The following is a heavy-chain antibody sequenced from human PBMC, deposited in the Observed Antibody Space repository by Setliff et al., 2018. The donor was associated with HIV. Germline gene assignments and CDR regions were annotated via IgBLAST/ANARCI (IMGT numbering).Heavy chain of an antibody. CDR2: INPSGGST. J-gene: IGHJ6*02. D-gene: IGHD1-26*01. CDR1: GYTFTSYY. Sequence: ASVKVSCQASGYTFTSYYRHWVRQAPGQGLEWMGIINPSGGSTSYAQKFQGRVTITADESTSTAYMELSSLRSEDTAVYYCGVGPEKIYYYYGMDVWGQGTTVTV. CDR3: GVGPEKIYYYYGMDV. V-gene: IGHV1-46*01.